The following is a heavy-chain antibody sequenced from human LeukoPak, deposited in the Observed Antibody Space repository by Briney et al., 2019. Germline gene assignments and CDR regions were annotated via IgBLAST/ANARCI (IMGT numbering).Heavy chain of an antibody. Sequence: GASVKVSFKSSVYTFTSYGISWVRQAPAQGLEWMGCISAYNGNTNYAQKLQGRVTMTTDTSTSTAYMELRSLRSDDTAVYYCARGMVLPYYYYMDVWGKGTTVTVSS. V-gene: IGHV1-18*01. CDR2: ISAYNGNT. CDR1: VYTFTSYG. J-gene: IGHJ6*03. CDR3: ARGMVLPYYYYMDV. D-gene: IGHD3-10*01.